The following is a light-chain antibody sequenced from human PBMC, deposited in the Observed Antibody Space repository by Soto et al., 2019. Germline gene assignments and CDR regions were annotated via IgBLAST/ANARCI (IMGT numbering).Light chain of an antibody. CDR2: VAS. J-gene: IGKJ4*01. Sequence: EIVMTQSPVTLSVSPGDRATLSCRASQSVNSNLAGYQQKPGQTPNLLIYVASTRATGILARFSGSGSGTEFTLTISSLQSEDFAVYYCQQYNVWPLTFGGGTKVEFK. CDR3: QQYNVWPLT. V-gene: IGKV3-15*01. CDR1: QSVNSN.